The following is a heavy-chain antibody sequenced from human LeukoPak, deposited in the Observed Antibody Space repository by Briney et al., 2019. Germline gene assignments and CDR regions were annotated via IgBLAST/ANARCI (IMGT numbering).Heavy chain of an antibody. V-gene: IGHV4-59*08. CDR2: VYYSGTT. D-gene: IGHD2-21*02. Sequence: SETLSLTCTVSGGSISSYYWSWIRQPPGKGLEWIGYVYYSGTTNYNPSLESRVTISVDASKNQFSLKLTSAAAADTAVYYCARHGTAAGPFQLWGQGTLVTVSS. J-gene: IGHJ1*01. CDR3: ARHGTAAGPFQL. CDR1: GGSISSYY.